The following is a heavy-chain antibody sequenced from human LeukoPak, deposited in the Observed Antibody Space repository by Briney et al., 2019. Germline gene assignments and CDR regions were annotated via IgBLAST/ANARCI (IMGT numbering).Heavy chain of an antibody. D-gene: IGHD3-10*01. Sequence: GGSLRLSCAASGFTFSSYGMHWVRQAPGKGLEWVAIISYDGSNKFYADSVKGRFTISRDNSKNTVYLQMNSLRAEDTTAYYCAKSPGVLLWFGSFDYWGQGTLVTVSS. V-gene: IGHV3-30*18. CDR1: GFTFSSYG. CDR2: ISYDGSNK. CDR3: AKSPGVLLWFGSFDY. J-gene: IGHJ4*02.